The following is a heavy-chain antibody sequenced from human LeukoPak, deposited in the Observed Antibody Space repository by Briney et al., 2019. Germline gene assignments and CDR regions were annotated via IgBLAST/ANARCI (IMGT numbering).Heavy chain of an antibody. D-gene: IGHD3-22*01. Sequence: SETLSLTCTVSGGSISSYYWSWIRQPPGKGLEWIGYIYYSGSTNYNPSLKSRVTMSVDASKNQFSLRLRSVTAADTAVYYCASLTFSDTSGYGEFDYWGQGTLVTVSS. CDR1: GGSISSYY. CDR2: IYYSGST. CDR3: ASLTFSDTSGYGEFDY. V-gene: IGHV4-59*08. J-gene: IGHJ4*02.